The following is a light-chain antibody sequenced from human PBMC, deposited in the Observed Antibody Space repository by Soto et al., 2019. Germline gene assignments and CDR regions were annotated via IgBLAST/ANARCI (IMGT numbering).Light chain of an antibody. V-gene: IGKV3-20*01. CDR3: QQYGNSPRFT. J-gene: IGKJ3*01. CDR2: GAS. CDR1: QSVSSNS. Sequence: IVLAQSPDTLSLSPGERATLSCRASQSVSSNSLAWYQQNPGQAPRLLIHGASNRATGIPDRFSASGSGTDFTLTISRLEPEDFAVYYCQQYGNSPRFTFGPGTKVEI.